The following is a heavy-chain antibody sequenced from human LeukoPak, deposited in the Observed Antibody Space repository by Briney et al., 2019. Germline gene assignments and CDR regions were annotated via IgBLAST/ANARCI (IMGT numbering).Heavy chain of an antibody. Sequence: PGGSLRLSCAASGFTFSSYSMNWVRQAPGKGLEWVSAISGSGDSTYYADSVKGRFTISRDNSKHTLFLQMNSLRAEDTAVYYCAKDRVVAYPVQGWFDPWGQGALVTVSS. J-gene: IGHJ5*02. D-gene: IGHD2-15*01. V-gene: IGHV3-23*01. CDR3: AKDRVVAYPVQGWFDP. CDR1: GFTFSSYS. CDR2: ISGSGDST.